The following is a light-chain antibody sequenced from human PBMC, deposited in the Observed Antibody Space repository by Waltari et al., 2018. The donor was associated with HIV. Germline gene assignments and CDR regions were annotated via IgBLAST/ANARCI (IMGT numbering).Light chain of an antibody. Sequence: SALPQLPSVSGSPGPSVTISCTGTRSDGGGYNRVSWYQQPPGTAPKPMIYEVTNRPSGVPDRFSGSKSGNTASLTISGLQAEDEAHYYCSSYSSSSTWVFGGGTKLTVL. V-gene: IGLV2-18*02. CDR1: RSDGGGYNR. CDR3: SSYSSSSTWV. CDR2: EVT. J-gene: IGLJ3*02.